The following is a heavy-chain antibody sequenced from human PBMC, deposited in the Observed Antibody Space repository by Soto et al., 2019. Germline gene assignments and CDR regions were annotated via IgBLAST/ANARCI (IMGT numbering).Heavy chain of an antibody. J-gene: IGHJ4*02. V-gene: IGHV4-39*01. CDR1: GGSISSSSYY. Sequence: QSQTLSLTCTVSGGSISSSSYYWGWIRQPPGKGLEWIGSIYYSGSTYYNPSLKSRVTISVDTSKNQFSLKLSSVTAADTAVYYCARSGTSSSSWYYWGQGTLVTVSS. CDR2: IYYSGST. CDR3: ARSGTSSSSWYY. D-gene: IGHD6-13*01.